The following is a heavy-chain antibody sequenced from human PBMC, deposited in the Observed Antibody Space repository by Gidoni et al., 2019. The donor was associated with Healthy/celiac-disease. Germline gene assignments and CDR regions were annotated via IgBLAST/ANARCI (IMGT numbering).Heavy chain of an antibody. Sequence: QVQLQQWGAGLLKPSETLSITCAVYGGSFSGYYWSWIRQPPGKGLEWIGEINHSGSTNYNPSLKSRVTISVDTSKNQFSLKLSSVTAADTAVYYCARGGGRYYGSGSYPLDPWGQGTLVTVSS. J-gene: IGHJ5*02. D-gene: IGHD3-10*01. V-gene: IGHV4-34*01. CDR2: INHSGST. CDR3: ARGGGRYYGSGSYPLDP. CDR1: GGSFSGYY.